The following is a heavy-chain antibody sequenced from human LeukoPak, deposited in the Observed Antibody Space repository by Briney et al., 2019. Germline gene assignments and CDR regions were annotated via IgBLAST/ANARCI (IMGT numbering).Heavy chain of an antibody. Sequence: ASVKVSCKASGGTFSSYAISWVRQAPGQGLEWMGGIIPIFGTANYAQKFQGRVTITTDESTSTAYMELSSLRSEDTAVYYCARFDSSGYYEPGAFDILGQGTMVTVSS. V-gene: IGHV1-69*05. CDR1: GGTFSSYA. CDR3: ARFDSSGYYEPGAFDI. J-gene: IGHJ3*02. CDR2: IIPIFGTA. D-gene: IGHD3-22*01.